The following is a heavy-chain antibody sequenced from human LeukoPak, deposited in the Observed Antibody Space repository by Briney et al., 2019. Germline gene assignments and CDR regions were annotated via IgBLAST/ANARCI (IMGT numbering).Heavy chain of an antibody. CDR2: IYYSGST. CDR1: GGSISSYY. CDR3: ARETPPPYYYYMDV. Sequence: SETLSLTCTVSGGSISSYYWSWIRQPPGKGLEWIGYIYYSGSTDYNPSLKSRVTISMDTSKNQFSLKLSSVTAADTAVYYCARETPPPYYYYMDVWGKGTTVTVSS. V-gene: IGHV4-59*12. J-gene: IGHJ6*03.